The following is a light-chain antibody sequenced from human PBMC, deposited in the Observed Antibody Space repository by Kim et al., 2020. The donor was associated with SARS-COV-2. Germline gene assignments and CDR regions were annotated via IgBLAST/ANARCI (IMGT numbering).Light chain of an antibody. CDR1: ISNTGAGYA. CDR2: GNS. CDR3: QSYDSSLSGYV. Sequence: RVTNSGAGSISNTGAGYAVHWYQQLPGTAPKLIIYGNSNRPSGVPDRFSGSKSGTSASLAITGLQAEDEADYSCQSYDSSLSGYVFGTGTKVTVL. V-gene: IGLV1-40*01. J-gene: IGLJ1*01.